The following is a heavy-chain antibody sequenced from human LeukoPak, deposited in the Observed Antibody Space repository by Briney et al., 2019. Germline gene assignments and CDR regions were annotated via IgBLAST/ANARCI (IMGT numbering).Heavy chain of an antibody. CDR3: AKDLLVYSGYDWGRDPSWSGAFDI. J-gene: IGHJ3*02. CDR1: GFTFSSYA. V-gene: IGHV3-23*01. D-gene: IGHD5-12*01. CDR2: ISGSGGST. Sequence: GGSLRLSCAASGFTFSSYAMSWVRQAPGKGLEWVSAISGSGGSTYYADSVKGRFTISRDNSKNTLYLQMNSLRAEDTAVYYCAKDLLVYSGYDWGRDPSWSGAFDIWGQGTMVTVSS.